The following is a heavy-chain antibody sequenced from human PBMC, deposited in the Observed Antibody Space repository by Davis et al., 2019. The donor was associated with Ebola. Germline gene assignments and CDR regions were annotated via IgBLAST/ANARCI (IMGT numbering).Heavy chain of an antibody. Sequence: GGSLRLSCAASGFTFSSYAMHWVRQAPGKGLEWVAVISYDGSNKYYADSVKGRFTISRDNSKNTLYLQMNSLRAEDTAVYYCARDRATVTTDYYGMDVWGRGTTVTVSS. D-gene: IGHD4-11*01. V-gene: IGHV3-30-3*01. CDR2: ISYDGSNK. CDR1: GFTFSSYA. J-gene: IGHJ6*04. CDR3: ARDRATVTTDYYGMDV.